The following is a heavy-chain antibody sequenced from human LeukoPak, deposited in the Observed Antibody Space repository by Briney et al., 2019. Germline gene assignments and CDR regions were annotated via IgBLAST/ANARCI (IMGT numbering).Heavy chain of an antibody. CDR3: ARSSTDSSGSKCPFDY. Sequence: WVNLSRKVSGGTPSSYATSGVRQAPGRGLEWVVGIIPTLGIANYAQKFQGRVTIRADKSTSTAYMELSSKRSEDTAVYYAARSSTDSSGSKCPFDYWGQGTLVTVSS. V-gene: IGHV1-69*04. D-gene: IGHD3-22*01. CDR2: IIPTLGIA. CDR1: GGTPSSYA. J-gene: IGHJ4*02.